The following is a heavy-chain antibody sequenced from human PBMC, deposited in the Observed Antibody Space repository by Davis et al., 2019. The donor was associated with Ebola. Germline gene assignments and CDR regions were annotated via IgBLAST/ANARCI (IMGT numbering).Heavy chain of an antibody. V-gene: IGHV3-30*04. CDR1: GFTFSSYA. D-gene: IGHD2-15*01. CDR3: ARDSRRWGIVVVVAATGFAFDI. CDR2: ISYDGSNK. J-gene: IGHJ3*02. Sequence: PGGSLRLSCAASGFTFSSYAMHWVRQAPGKGLEWVAVISYDGSNKYYADSVKGRFTISRDNSKNTLYLQMNSLRAEDTAVYYCARDSRRWGIVVVVAATGFAFDIWGQGTMVTVSS.